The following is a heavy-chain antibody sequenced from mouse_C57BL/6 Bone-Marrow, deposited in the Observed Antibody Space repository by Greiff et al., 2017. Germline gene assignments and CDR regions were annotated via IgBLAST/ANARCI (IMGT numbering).Heavy chain of an antibody. CDR3: TGVDGYYAWFAY. CDR2: IRNKANNHAT. D-gene: IGHD2-3*01. CDR1: GFTFSDAW. Sequence: EVKLVESGGGLVQPGGSMKLSCAASGFTFSDAWMDWVRQSPEKGLEWVAEIRNKANNHATYYAESVKGRFTISRDDSKSSVYLQMNSLRAEDTGIYYCTGVDGYYAWFAYWGQGTLVTVSA. J-gene: IGHJ3*01. V-gene: IGHV6-6*01.